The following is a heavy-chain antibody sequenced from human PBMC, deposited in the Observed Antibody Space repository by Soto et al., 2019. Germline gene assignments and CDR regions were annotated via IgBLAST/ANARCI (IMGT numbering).Heavy chain of an antibody. CDR2: ISGSGGST. D-gene: IGHD3-10*01. V-gene: IGHV3-23*01. J-gene: IGHJ4*02. Sequence: GGSLRLSCAASGFTFSSYAMSWVRQAPGKGLEWVSAISGSGGSTYYADSVKGRFTISRDNSKNTLYLQMNSLRAEDTAVYYCAKDTLEWFGELLTYYFDYWGQGTLVTVSS. CDR3: AKDTLEWFGELLTYYFDY. CDR1: GFTFSSYA.